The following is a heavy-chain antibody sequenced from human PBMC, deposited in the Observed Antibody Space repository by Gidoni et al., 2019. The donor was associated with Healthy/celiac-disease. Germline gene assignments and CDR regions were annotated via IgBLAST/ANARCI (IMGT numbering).Heavy chain of an antibody. V-gene: IGHV3-9*01. CDR1: GFTFDDYA. J-gene: IGHJ4*02. D-gene: IGHD6-19*01. Sequence: EVQLVESGGGLVQPGRSLRLSCATSGFTFDDYAMHWVRQAPGKGLEWVSGISWNSGSIGYADSVKGRFTISRDNAKNSLYLQMNSLRAEDTALYYCAKDMGRIAVAFDYWGQGTLVTVSS. CDR3: AKDMGRIAVAFDY. CDR2: ISWNSGSI.